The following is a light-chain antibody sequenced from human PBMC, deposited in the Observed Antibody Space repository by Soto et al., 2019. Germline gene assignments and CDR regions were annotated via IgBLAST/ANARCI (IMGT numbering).Light chain of an antibody. CDR1: QGISSS. V-gene: IGKV1D-12*01. CDR2: AAS. CDR3: QQANSFPLT. J-gene: IGKJ4*01. Sequence: DIQMTQSPSSVSASVGDRVTITCRASQGISSSLAWYQQKPGKVPKLLIYAASSLQSGVPSRFSGSGSGTDFTLTITSLQPEDFVTYYCQQANSFPLTFGGGTKVDIK.